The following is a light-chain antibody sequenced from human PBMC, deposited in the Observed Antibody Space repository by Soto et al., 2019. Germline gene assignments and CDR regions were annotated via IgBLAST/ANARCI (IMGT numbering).Light chain of an antibody. J-gene: IGKJ2*01. V-gene: IGKV3-15*01. CDR1: QSVSSN. CDR3: QQYNNWPYT. CDR2: GAS. Sequence: EIVMTQSPATLSVSPGERATLSCRASQSVSSNLAWYRQQPGQAPRILIYGASTRATGIPARFSVSGSGTEFTLTISSLQSEDFAVYYCQQYNNWPYTFGQGTKLEIK.